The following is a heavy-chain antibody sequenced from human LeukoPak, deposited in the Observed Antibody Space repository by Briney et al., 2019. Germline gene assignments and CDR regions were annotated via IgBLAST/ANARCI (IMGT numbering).Heavy chain of an antibody. CDR2: IKEDGSEK. CDR3: AKDIISCGYSYVDY. CDR1: GFSFNNYW. J-gene: IGHJ4*02. D-gene: IGHD5-18*01. V-gene: IGHV3-7*03. Sequence: GGSLRLSCAASGFSFNNYWMTWVRQTPGKGLEWVADIKEDGSEKHLVDSVRGRFTISRDNAKNSLYLQMNSLRAEDTALYYCAKDIISCGYSYVDYWGQGTLVTVSS.